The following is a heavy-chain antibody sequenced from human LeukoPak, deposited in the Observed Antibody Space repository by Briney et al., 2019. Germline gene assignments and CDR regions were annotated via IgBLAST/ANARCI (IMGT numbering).Heavy chain of an antibody. CDR1: GFTVSSNY. V-gene: IGHV3-66*01. CDR3: AKDRITMVRGVMSPDAFDI. J-gene: IGHJ3*02. CDR2: IYSGGST. D-gene: IGHD3-10*01. Sequence: PGGSLRLSCAASGFTVSSNYMSWVRQAPGKGLEWVSVIYSGGSTYYADSVKGRFTISRDNSKNTLYLQMNSLRAEDTAVYYCAKDRITMVRGVMSPDAFDIWGQGTMVTVSS.